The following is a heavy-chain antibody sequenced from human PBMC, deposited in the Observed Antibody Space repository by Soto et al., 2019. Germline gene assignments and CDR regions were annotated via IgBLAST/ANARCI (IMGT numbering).Heavy chain of an antibody. CDR2: ITGNGGT. CDR3: AGALENPYFYYGLDV. Sequence: GGSLRLSCAASGFTFSIYAVSWVRQAPGKGLEWVSTITGNGGTSYADFVRGRFTISRDNSKNTLYLQMNSLRVEDTATYYCAGALENPYFYYGLDVWGQGTTVTVSS. CDR1: GFTFSIYA. V-gene: IGHV3-23*01. J-gene: IGHJ6*02. D-gene: IGHD1-1*01.